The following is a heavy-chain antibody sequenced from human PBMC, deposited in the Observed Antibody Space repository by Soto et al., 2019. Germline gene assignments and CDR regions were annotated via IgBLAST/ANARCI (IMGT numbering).Heavy chain of an antibody. CDR2: ISYDGYNI. CDR1: GFTFSSYA. J-gene: IGHJ4*02. Sequence: QVQLVESGGGVVQPERSLRLSCAVSGFTFSSYAMHWVRQAPDKGLEWVAVISYDGYNIFYADSVKARFTISRDNSKNTLYLQMNSLRHDDTAVYYCAREAEGLDSWGQGALVTVSS. CDR3: AREAEGLDS. V-gene: IGHV3-30-3*01.